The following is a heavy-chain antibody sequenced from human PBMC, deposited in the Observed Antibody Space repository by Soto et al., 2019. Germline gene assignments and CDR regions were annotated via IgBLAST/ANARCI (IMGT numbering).Heavy chain of an antibody. Sequence: GGSLRLSCAASGFTFSSYAMSWVRQAPGKGLEWVSAISGSGGSTYYADSVKGRFTISRDNSKNTLYLQMNRLRAEDTAVYYCAKGPRIAVAPDFDYWGQGTLVTVSS. CDR2: ISGSGGST. V-gene: IGHV3-23*01. D-gene: IGHD6-19*01. CDR3: AKGPRIAVAPDFDY. CDR1: GFTFSSYA. J-gene: IGHJ4*02.